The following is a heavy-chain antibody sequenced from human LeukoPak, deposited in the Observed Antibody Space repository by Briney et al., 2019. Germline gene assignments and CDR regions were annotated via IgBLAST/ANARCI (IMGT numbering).Heavy chain of an antibody. CDR1: GGSISSYY. J-gene: IGHJ3*02. CDR2: IYYSGST. V-gene: IGHV4-59*01. D-gene: IGHD3-22*01. Sequence: SETLSLTCTVSGGSISSYYWSWLRQPPGKGLEWIGYIYYSGSTNYNPSLKSRVTISVDTSKNQFSLKLGSVTAADTAVYYCAREHYYDSSGYYSAFDIWGQGTMVTVSS. CDR3: AREHYYDSSGYYSAFDI.